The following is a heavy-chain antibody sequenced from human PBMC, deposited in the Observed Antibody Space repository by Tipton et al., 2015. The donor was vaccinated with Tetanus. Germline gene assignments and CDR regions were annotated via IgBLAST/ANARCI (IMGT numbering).Heavy chain of an antibody. CDR3: ARLGFVATYFDS. D-gene: IGHD3-10*01. CDR1: GGSITSSIDY. J-gene: IGHJ4*02. V-gene: IGHV4-39*01. Sequence: TLSLTCTVSGGSITSSIDYRGWVRQPPGKGLEWIGEIDQSGYTNYRSSLKSRVTMSLDTSNNHFSLKLSSVTAADTAMYYCARLGFVATYFDSWGQGTLVTVSS. CDR2: IDQSGYT.